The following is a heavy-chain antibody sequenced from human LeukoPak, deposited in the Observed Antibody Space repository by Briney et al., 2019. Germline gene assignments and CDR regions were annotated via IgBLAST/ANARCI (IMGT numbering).Heavy chain of an antibody. CDR3: ARDTGSSGWSTLIDN. V-gene: IGHV4-4*07. CDR2: ISASGST. J-gene: IGHJ4*02. Sequence: PSETLSLTCTVSGDSIRSYYWSWIRQPAGKGLKWIGRISASGSTNYNPSLKSRVTVSVDTSKNQFSLNLSSVTAADTAVYYCARDTGSSGWSTLIDNWGQGTLVTVSS. D-gene: IGHD6-19*01. CDR1: GDSIRSYY.